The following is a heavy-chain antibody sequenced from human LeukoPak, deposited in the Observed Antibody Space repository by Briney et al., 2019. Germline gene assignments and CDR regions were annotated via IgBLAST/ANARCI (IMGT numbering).Heavy chain of an antibody. CDR3: ARKTVTKGFDY. J-gene: IGHJ4*02. CDR1: GFTFSSYD. D-gene: IGHD4-11*01. CDR2: IGTAGDT. V-gene: IGHV3-13*01. Sequence: PGGSLRLSCAASGFTFSSYDMHWVSQATGKGLEWVSAIGTAGDTYYPGSVKGRFTISRENAKNSLYLQMNSLRAGDTAVYYCARKTVTKGFDYWGQGTLVTVSS.